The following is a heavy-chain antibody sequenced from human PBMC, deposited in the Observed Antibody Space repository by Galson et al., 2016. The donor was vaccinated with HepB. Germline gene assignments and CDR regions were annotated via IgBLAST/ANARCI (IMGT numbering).Heavy chain of an antibody. CDR3: ARVDGFGEPLYFDY. Sequence: SLRLSCAASGFTFSSYAMHWVRQAPGKGLEWVAVISYDGTNKYYADSVKGRFTVSSDNSKNTLYLQMNSLRAEDTAVYYCARVDGFGEPLYFDYWGQGTLVTVSS. CDR2: ISYDGTNK. J-gene: IGHJ4*02. D-gene: IGHD3-10*01. V-gene: IGHV3-30*04. CDR1: GFTFSSYA.